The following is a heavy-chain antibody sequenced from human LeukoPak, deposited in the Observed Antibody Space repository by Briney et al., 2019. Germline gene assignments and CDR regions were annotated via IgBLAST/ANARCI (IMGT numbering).Heavy chain of an antibody. D-gene: IGHD5-18*01. CDR1: GFTFSNYG. CDR2: ISGSGGST. CDR3: AKELVGRTDMPAYFDH. Sequence: PGGSLRLSCAASGFTFSNYGMSWVRQAPGKGLQWVSGISGSGGSTYNEDSVKGRFTISRDNSKNTLFLQMNSLRAEDTALYYCAKELVGRTDMPAYFDHWGQGTLVTVSS. V-gene: IGHV3-23*01. J-gene: IGHJ4*02.